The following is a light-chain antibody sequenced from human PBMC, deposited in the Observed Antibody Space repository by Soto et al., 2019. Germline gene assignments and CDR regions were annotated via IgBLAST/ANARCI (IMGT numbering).Light chain of an antibody. CDR1: QSISSW. CDR2: DAS. J-gene: IGKJ1*01. Sequence: DIQMTQSPSALSASVGDRATITCRASQSISSWLAWYQQKPGKAPKLLIYDASTLQSGVPSRFSGSGAGTEFTLTISSLQPEDVETYYCLQHNNYPWTFGQGTKVDIK. CDR3: LQHNNYPWT. V-gene: IGKV1-5*01.